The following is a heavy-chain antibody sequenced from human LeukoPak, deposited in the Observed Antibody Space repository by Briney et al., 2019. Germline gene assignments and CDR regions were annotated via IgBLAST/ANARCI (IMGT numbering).Heavy chain of an antibody. D-gene: IGHD6-13*01. J-gene: IGHJ4*02. CDR2: IIPILGIA. CDR1: GGTFSSYA. V-gene: IGHV1-69*04. Sequence: SVKVSCKASGGTFSSYAISWVRRAPGQGLEWMGRIIPILGIANYAQKFQGRVTITADKSTSTAYMELSSLRSEDTAVYYCARDLDPAHIAAVRSGDFDYWGQGTLVTVSS. CDR3: ARDLDPAHIAAVRSGDFDY.